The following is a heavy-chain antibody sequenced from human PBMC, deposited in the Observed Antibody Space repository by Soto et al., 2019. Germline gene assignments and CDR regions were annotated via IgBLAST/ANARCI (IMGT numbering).Heavy chain of an antibody. Sequence: TSETLSLTCTVSGGSISSYYWSWIRQPPGKGLEWIGYIYYSGSTNYDPSLKSRVTISVDTSKNQFSLKLSSVTAADTAVYYCAREYYYDSSGYPPVVVDYFDYWGQGTLVTVSS. D-gene: IGHD3-22*01. V-gene: IGHV4-59*01. CDR1: GGSISSYY. J-gene: IGHJ4*02. CDR3: AREYYYDSSGYPPVVVDYFDY. CDR2: IYYSGST.